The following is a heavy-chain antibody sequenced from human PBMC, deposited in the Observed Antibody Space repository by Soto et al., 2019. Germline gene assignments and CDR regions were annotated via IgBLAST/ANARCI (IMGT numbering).Heavy chain of an antibody. D-gene: IGHD3-3*01. CDR3: ARVRLRFLSDLYAFDI. J-gene: IGHJ3*02. Sequence: PSETLSLTCSVSGGSINNDNYYWTWIRQRPGKGLEWIGYIYYSGNAYCSPSLKSRVTISVDTSQNQFSLKLSSVTAADTAVYYCARVRLRFLSDLYAFDIWGQGKMVTVSS. V-gene: IGHV4-31*03. CDR1: GGSINNDNYY. CDR2: IYYSGNA.